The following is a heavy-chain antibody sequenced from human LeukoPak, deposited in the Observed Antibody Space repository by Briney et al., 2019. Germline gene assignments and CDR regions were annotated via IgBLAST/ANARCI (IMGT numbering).Heavy chain of an antibody. CDR2: IKSDGGST. CDR1: GFTFSDYW. Sequence: GGSLRLSCAASGFTFSDYWMHWVRQAPGKGLVWVSRIKSDGGSTSYADSVKGRFTITRDSAKNTLYLQMNSLRAEDTAVYYCAKDLGYCSGGSCYSFWSGVFDYWGQGTLVTVSS. D-gene: IGHD2-15*01. CDR3: AKDLGYCSGGSCYSFWSGVFDY. V-gene: IGHV3-74*01. J-gene: IGHJ4*02.